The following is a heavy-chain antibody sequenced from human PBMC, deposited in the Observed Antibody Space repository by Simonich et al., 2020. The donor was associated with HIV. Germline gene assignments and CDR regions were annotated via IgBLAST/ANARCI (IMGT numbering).Heavy chain of an antibody. CDR3: ARAGLTMVRGVPGAFDI. Sequence: QVQLQESGPGLVKPSETLSLTCTVSGGSISSYYWSWVRQPAGKGLEWIGRIYTSGNTYYNTSLKSRITISVDKSKNQFSLRLSSVTAADTAVYYCARAGLTMVRGVPGAFDIWGQGTMVTVSS. D-gene: IGHD3-10*01. CDR1: GGSISSYY. J-gene: IGHJ3*02. CDR2: IYTSGNT. V-gene: IGHV4-4*07.